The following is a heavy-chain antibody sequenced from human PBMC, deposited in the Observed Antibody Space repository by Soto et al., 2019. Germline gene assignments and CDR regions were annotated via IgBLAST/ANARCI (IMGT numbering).Heavy chain of an antibody. CDR3: ARERVAAAGDRYDACGV. V-gene: IGHV4-61*08. CDR1: GGSVGSGDFH. CDR2: IYSSGTT. D-gene: IGHD6-13*01. J-gene: IGHJ3*01. Sequence: PSETLSLTRAVSGGSVGSGDFHWSWIRQPPGKGLEWIGYIYSSGTTYYNPSLESRVTISVDTSKNQFSLKLSSVTAADTAVYYCARERVAAAGDRYDACGVWGQGTMVTVSS.